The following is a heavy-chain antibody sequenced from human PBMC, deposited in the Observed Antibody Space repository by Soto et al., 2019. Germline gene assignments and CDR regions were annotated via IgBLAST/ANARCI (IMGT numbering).Heavy chain of an antibody. V-gene: IGHV4-39*01. CDR3: ARQGPVLLWFGEFDP. Sequence: SETLSLTCTVSGGSISSSSYYWGWIRQPPGKGLEWIGSIYYSGSTYYNTPLKSRVTVSVDTSKNQFSLKLSSVTAADTAVYYCARQGPVLLWFGEFDPWGQGTLVTVSS. CDR1: GGSISSSSYY. J-gene: IGHJ5*02. CDR2: IYYSGST. D-gene: IGHD3-10*01.